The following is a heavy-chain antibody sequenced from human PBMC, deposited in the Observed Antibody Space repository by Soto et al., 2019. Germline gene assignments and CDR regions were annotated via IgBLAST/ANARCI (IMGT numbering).Heavy chain of an antibody. Sequence: QLQLQESGSGLLKPSQTLSLTCAVSGGSISSGGYSWSCIRQPPGKGLEWIGYIYHSGSTYYNPSLKGRVTISVDRYKNQFSLKLSSVTAADTAVYYCARTPPTVTTTPNWYFDLWGRGTLVTVSS. J-gene: IGHJ2*01. CDR2: IYHSGST. CDR3: ARTPPTVTTTPNWYFDL. D-gene: IGHD4-17*01. V-gene: IGHV4-30-2*01. CDR1: GGSISSGGYS.